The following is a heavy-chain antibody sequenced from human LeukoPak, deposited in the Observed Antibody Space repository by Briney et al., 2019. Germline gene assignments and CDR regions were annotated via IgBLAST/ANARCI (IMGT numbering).Heavy chain of an antibody. D-gene: IGHD6-19*01. CDR3: ARGGSVTYHTAFDY. Sequence: PGGSLRLSCSVSGFTFSNYWMTWVRQAPGRGLECLAIINEDGSEKHHVDSVKGRFTISRDNAKNLLFLEMNSLRDEDTAVYYCARGGSVTYHTAFDYWGQGTLVSVS. V-gene: IGHV3-7*01. CDR1: GFTFSNYW. J-gene: IGHJ4*02. CDR2: INEDGSEK.